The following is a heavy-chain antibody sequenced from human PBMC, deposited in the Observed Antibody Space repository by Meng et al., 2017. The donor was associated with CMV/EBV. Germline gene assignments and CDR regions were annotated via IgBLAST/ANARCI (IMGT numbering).Heavy chain of an antibody. J-gene: IGHJ4*02. Sequence: VELVEPGGGLVRPGGSLGLSCTASGFTVSSNYMSWVRQAPGKGLEWISIIYGSGNTYYGDSVKGRFTISRDNSKNTLYLQMNSLRAEDTAVYYCAREIPQAWGYWGQGTLVTVSS. CDR2: IYGSGNT. CDR3: AREIPQAWGY. D-gene: IGHD2-21*01. CDR1: GFTVSSNY. V-gene: IGHV3-66*01.